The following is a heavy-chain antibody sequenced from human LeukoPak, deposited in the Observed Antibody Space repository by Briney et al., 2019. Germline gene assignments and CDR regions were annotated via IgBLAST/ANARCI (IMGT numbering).Heavy chain of an antibody. Sequence: PGGSLRLSCAASGFTFGSYRMNWVRQAPGKGLEWVSYISSKDTYIYYANSVKGRFIISRDNARNSLYLHMTSLRVEDTAIFYCARISYDTSDAFDVWGQGTMVTVS. CDR3: ARISYDTSDAFDV. V-gene: IGHV3-21*05. CDR2: ISSKDTYI. J-gene: IGHJ3*01. CDR1: GFTFGSYR. D-gene: IGHD3-22*01.